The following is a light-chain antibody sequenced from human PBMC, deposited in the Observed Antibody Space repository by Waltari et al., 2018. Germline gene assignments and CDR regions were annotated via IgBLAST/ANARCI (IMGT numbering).Light chain of an antibody. J-gene: IGKJ4*01. CDR1: PSVLSSSKNKNY. V-gene: IGKV4-1*01. Sequence: DLVLTQSPVSLALALGERATLNSKPSPSVLSSSKNKNYLACYQQKPGQPPKLLIYWASTRESGVPDRFSGSGSGTEFTLTISSLQAEDVALYYCQQYYSIPLSFGGGTKVEIK. CDR3: QQYYSIPLS. CDR2: WAS.